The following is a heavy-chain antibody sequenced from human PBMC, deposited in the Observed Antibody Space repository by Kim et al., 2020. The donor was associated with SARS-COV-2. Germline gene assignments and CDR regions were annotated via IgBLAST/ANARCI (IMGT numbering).Heavy chain of an antibody. Sequence: ASVKVSCKASGYTFTGYYMHWVRQAPGQGLEWMVWINPNSGGTNYAQKFQGRVTMTRDTSISTAYMELSRLRSDDTAVYYCARSPFCSGGSCYLGYYGMDVWGQGTTVTVSS. V-gene: IGHV1-2*02. CDR2: INPNSGGT. J-gene: IGHJ6*02. CDR1: GYTFTGYY. D-gene: IGHD2-15*01. CDR3: ARSPFCSGGSCYLGYYGMDV.